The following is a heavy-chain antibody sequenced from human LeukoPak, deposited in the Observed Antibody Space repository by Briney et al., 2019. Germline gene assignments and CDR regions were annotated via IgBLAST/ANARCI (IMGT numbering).Heavy chain of an antibody. CDR1: GYTFTSYG. D-gene: IGHD5-12*01. CDR2: ISAYNGNT. Sequence: ASVKVSCKATGYTFTSYGISWVRQAPGQGLEWMGWISAYNGNTNYAQKLQGRVTMTTDTSTSTAYMELSGLRSEDTAVYYCARVKGAYDLGYYFDYWGQGTLVTVSS. J-gene: IGHJ4*02. CDR3: ARVKGAYDLGYYFDY. V-gene: IGHV1-18*01.